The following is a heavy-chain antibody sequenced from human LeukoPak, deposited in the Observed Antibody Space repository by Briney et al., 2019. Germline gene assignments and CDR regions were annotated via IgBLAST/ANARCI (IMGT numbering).Heavy chain of an antibody. CDR3: ARGPLGRYSSSSDYYYGMDV. CDR1: GGSISSGGYS. D-gene: IGHD6-6*01. V-gene: IGHV4-30-2*01. J-gene: IGHJ6*02. CDR2: IYHSGST. Sequence: PSQTLSLTCAVSGGSISSGGYSWSWIRQPPGKGLEWIGYIYHSGSTYYNPSLKSRVTISVDRSKNQFSLKLSSVTAADTAVYYCARGPLGRYSSSSDYYYGMDVWGQGTTVTVSS.